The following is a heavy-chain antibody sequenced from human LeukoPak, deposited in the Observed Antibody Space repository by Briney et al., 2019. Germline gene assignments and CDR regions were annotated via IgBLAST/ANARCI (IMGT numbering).Heavy chain of an antibody. D-gene: IGHD3-10*01. J-gene: IGHJ3*02. CDR2: ISGSGGST. CDR1: GFTFSSYA. CDR3: ANGGHAFDI. Sequence: PGGSLRLSXAASGFTFSSYAMSWVRQAPGKGLEWVSAISGSGGSTYYADSVKGRFTISRDNSKDTLYLQMNSLRAEDTAVYYCANGGHAFDIWGQGTMVTVSS. V-gene: IGHV3-23*01.